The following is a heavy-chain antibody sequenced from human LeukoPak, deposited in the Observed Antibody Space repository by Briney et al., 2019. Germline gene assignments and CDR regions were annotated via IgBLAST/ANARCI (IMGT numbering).Heavy chain of an antibody. CDR2: ISSSGSTI. J-gene: IGHJ4*02. V-gene: IGHV3-11*04. CDR3: ASSFYSSSWYYFDY. D-gene: IGHD6-13*01. Sequence: GGSLRLSCAASGFTFSDYYTSWIRQAPGKGLEWVSYISSSGSTIYYADSVKGRFTISRDNAKNSLYLQMNSLRAEDTAVYYCASSFYSSSWYYFDYWGQGTLVTVSS. CDR1: GFTFSDYY.